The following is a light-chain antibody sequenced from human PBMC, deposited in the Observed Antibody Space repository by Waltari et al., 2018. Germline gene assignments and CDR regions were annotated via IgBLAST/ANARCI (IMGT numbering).Light chain of an antibody. Sequence: LSGRASQSVSSTSLSWYQQKRGQAPRLLIYGASTRATGIPDRFSGSGSGTDFTLTISRLEPEDFAVYYCQQYDSIVLTFGGGTKVEI. J-gene: IGKJ4*01. CDR3: QQYDSIVLT. CDR2: GAS. V-gene: IGKV3-20*01. CDR1: QSVSSTS.